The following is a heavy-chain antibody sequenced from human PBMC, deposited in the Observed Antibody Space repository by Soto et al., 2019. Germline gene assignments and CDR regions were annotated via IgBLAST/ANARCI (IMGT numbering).Heavy chain of an antibody. J-gene: IGHJ4*02. V-gene: IGHV3-23*01. CDR1: GFPFSNHA. D-gene: IGHD2-15*01. CDR3: AKRQGTGLAAKNFDF. CDR2: ISDGGDLI. Sequence: EVQLLESGGGLVQPGGSLRVSCAASGFPFSNHAMSWVRQAPGKGLEWVSGISDGGDLIYYADSVKGRFSMSRDNSEXXLYLQMTNLRAEDTAIYFCAKRQGTGLAAKNFDFWGQGTLVTVSS.